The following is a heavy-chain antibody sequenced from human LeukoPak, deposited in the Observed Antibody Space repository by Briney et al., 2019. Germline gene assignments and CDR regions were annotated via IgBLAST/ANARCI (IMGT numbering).Heavy chain of an antibody. V-gene: IGHV3-7*01. CDR3: ARDRAFGVDFDY. Sequence: GGSLRLSCAASGFTFSRNWMSWVRQAPGKGLEWVANIKQDGSVKNYVDSVKGRFTISRDNAKNSLYLQMNSLRAEDTAVYYCARDRAFGVDFDYWGQGTLVTVSS. CDR2: IKQDGSVK. CDR1: GFTFSRNW. J-gene: IGHJ4*02. D-gene: IGHD3-16*01.